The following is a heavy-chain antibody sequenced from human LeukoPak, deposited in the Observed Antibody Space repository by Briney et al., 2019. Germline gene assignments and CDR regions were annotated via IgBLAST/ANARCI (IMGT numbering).Heavy chain of an antibody. V-gene: IGHV4-4*07. D-gene: IGHD3-3*01. CDR1: GGPFSGYY. Sequence: SETLSLTCTVSGGPFSGYYWSWIRQPAGKTLEWIGRIFTSGITTYNPSLRSRVTMSVDTSKSQCSLNLGSVTAADTAVYYCAREYYYDFWSGHVNWFDPWGQGTLVTVSS. J-gene: IGHJ5*02. CDR3: AREYYYDFWSGHVNWFDP. CDR2: IFTSGIT.